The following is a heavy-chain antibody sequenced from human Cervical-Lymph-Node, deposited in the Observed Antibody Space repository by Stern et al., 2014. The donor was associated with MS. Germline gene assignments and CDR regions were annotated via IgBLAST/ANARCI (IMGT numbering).Heavy chain of an antibody. D-gene: IGHD5-12*01. Sequence: QVQLQESGPGLVKPSGTLSLTCAVSGDSISSDNWWSWVRQPPGKGLEWLGEIHHSESTNYNPSLKSRLTFSVDKSKNNFSLRLSSVTAADTAVYYCARVSISGYDYFDPWGQGTLITVSS. CDR2: IHHSEST. J-gene: IGHJ5*02. V-gene: IGHV4-4*02. CDR1: GDSISSDNW. CDR3: ARVSISGYDYFDP.